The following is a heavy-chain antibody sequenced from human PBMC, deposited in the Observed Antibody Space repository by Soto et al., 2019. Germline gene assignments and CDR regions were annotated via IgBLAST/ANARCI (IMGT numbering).Heavy chain of an antibody. V-gene: IGHV4-30-2*01. CDR2: IYHSGST. CDR3: ARESGGSGSFHFDY. Sequence: PSETLSLTCAVPGGSISSGGYSWSWIRQPPGKGLEWIGYIYHSGSTYYNPSLKSRVTISVDTSKNQFSLKLSSVTAADTAVYYCARESGGSGSFHFDYWGQGTLVTVSS. J-gene: IGHJ4*02. D-gene: IGHD3-10*01. CDR1: GGSISSGGYS.